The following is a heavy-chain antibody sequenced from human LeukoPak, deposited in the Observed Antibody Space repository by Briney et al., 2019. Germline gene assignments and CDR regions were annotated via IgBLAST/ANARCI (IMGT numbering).Heavy chain of an antibody. Sequence: GRSLRLSWAASGFTFTSDWMHWVRQAPGKGLVWVSRISTDGSSTNSADSVKGRFTISRDNSKNTLYLQMNSLRAEDTAVYYCAKGDDYGDYKVVVDYWGQGTLVTVSS. D-gene: IGHD4-17*01. CDR1: GFTFTSDW. J-gene: IGHJ4*02. CDR3: AKGDDYGDYKVVVDY. CDR2: ISTDGSST. V-gene: IGHV3-74*01.